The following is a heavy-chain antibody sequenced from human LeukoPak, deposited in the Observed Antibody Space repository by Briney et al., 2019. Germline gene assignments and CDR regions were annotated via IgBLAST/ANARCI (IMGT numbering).Heavy chain of an antibody. V-gene: IGHV4-39*01. CDR2: IFYSGST. Sequence: KPSETLSLTCTVSGCSISSSSYYCGWIRKPPGKGLEWIGNIFYSGSTYYNPSLRSRVTISVDTSNKPSSLKLSSVTAEDTAVSALSGRGAVVYCSCGSCSDYWGQGTLVTVSS. CDR3: SGRGAVVYCSCGSCSDY. D-gene: IGHD2-15*01. CDR1: GCSISSSSYY. J-gene: IGHJ4*02.